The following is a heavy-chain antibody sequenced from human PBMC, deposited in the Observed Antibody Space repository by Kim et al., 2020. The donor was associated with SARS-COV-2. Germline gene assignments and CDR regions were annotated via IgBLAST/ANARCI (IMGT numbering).Heavy chain of an antibody. CDR1: GFTFSSYG. V-gene: IGHV3-33*01. CDR2: IWYDGSNK. Sequence: GGSLRLSCAASGFTFSSYGMHWVRQAPGKGLEWVAVIWYDGSNKYYADSVKGRFTISRDNSKNTLYLQMNSLRAEDTAVYYCSRDRLGEHGMDVWGQGTTVTVSS. CDR3: SRDRLGEHGMDV. J-gene: IGHJ6*02. D-gene: IGHD3-16*01.